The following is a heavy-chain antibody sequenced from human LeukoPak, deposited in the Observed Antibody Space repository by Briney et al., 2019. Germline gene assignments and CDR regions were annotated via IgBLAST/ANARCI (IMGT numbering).Heavy chain of an antibody. Sequence: SETLSLTCTVSRDSISGYSWSWIRQSPGGGLEWIGYIYYSGDTAYNPSLRSRVTMSVDTSKNQFSLRLSSVTAADTAVYYCAGDGYKTNWYFNLWGRGTLVTVSS. CDR1: RDSISGYS. D-gene: IGHD5-24*01. J-gene: IGHJ2*01. CDR3: AGDGYKTNWYFNL. V-gene: IGHV4-59*01. CDR2: IYYSGDT.